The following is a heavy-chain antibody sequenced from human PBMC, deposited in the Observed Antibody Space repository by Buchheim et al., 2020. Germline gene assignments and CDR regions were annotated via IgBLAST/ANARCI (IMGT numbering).Heavy chain of an antibody. J-gene: IGHJ4*02. CDR2: IKQDGSEK. CDR3: ARVVLEYGDPPDYFDY. CDR1: GFTFSSYW. D-gene: IGHD4-17*01. Sequence: EVQLVESGGGLVQPGGSLRLSCAASGFTFSSYWMSWVRQAPGKGLEWVANIKQDGSEKYYVDSVKGRFTISRDNAKKSLYLQMNSLRAEDTAVYYCARVVLEYGDPPDYFDYWGQGTL. V-gene: IGHV3-7*01.